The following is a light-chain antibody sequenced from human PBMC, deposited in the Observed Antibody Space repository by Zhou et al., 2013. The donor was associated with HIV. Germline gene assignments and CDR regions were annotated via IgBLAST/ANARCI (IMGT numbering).Light chain of an antibody. V-gene: IGKV3-15*01. CDR3: HQYNTYSWT. Sequence: EIVMTQSPATLSVSPGERATLSCRASQSVGSNLAWYQQKPGQAPRLLIFGASTRATGVPTRFTGSGSGTEFTLTISSLQSEDFAIYYCHQYNTYSWTFGQGTKVEIK. CDR2: GAS. J-gene: IGKJ1*01. CDR1: QSVGSN.